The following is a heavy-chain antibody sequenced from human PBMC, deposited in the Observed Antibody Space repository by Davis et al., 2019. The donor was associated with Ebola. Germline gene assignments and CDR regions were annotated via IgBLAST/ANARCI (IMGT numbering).Heavy chain of an antibody. CDR3: ARGAGYSSSWSDY. D-gene: IGHD6-13*01. CDR2: IWYDGSKK. J-gene: IGHJ4*02. CDR1: GFTFSSYG. Sequence: GESLKISCAASGFTFSSYGMHWVRQAPGKGLEWVAVIWYDGSKKYYADSVKGRFTISRDNSKNTLYLQMNSLRAEDTAVYYCARGAGYSSSWSDYWGQGTLVTVSS. V-gene: IGHV3-33*01.